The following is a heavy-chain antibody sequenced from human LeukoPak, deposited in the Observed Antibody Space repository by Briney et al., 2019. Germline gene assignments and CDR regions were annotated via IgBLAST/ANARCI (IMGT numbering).Heavy chain of an antibody. V-gene: IGHV1-8*03. Sequence: ASVKVSCKASGYTFTSYDINWVRQATGQGLEWMGWMNPNSGNAGYAQKFQGRVTITRNTSISTAYMELSSLRSEDTAVYYCARVDYYDSSGTNWLDPWGQGTLVTVSP. J-gene: IGHJ5*02. CDR2: MNPNSGNA. D-gene: IGHD3-22*01. CDR3: ARVDYYDSSGTNWLDP. CDR1: GYTFTSYD.